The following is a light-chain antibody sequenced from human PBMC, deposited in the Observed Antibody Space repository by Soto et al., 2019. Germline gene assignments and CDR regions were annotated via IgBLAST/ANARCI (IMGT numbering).Light chain of an antibody. CDR3: MQTVAAPWT. CDR1: QSLVFSDGKTY. CDR2: AVS. J-gene: IGKJ1*01. V-gene: IGKV2D-29*01. Sequence: DIVLTQTPLSLSVTPGQPASISCKSSQSLVFSDGKTYFYWYLQKPGQPPHLLIYAVSNRFSGVPDRFSGSGSWTDFTLRISRVEAEDVGIYYCMQTVAAPWTFGQGTKVEI.